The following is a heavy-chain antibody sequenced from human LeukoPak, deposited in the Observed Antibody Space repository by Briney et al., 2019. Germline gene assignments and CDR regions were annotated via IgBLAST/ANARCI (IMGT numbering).Heavy chain of an antibody. CDR1: GFTFSSYA. CDR2: ISYDGSNK. Sequence: GGSLRLSCAASGFTFSSYAMHWVRQAPGKGLEWVAVISYDGSNKYYADSVKGRLTISRDNSKNALYLQMNSLRAEDTAVYYCARVFPSVAGTSDYWGQGTLVTVSS. CDR3: ARVFPSVAGTSDY. J-gene: IGHJ4*02. D-gene: IGHD6-19*01. V-gene: IGHV3-30-3*01.